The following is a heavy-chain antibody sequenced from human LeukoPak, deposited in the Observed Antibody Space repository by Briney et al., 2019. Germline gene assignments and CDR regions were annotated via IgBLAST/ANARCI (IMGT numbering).Heavy chain of an antibody. D-gene: IGHD4-17*01. J-gene: IGHJ4*02. CDR1: GYTFTSYG. Sequence: ASVKVSCKPSGYTFTSYGISWVRQAPGQGLEWMGWISAYNGNTNYAQRLQGRVTMTTDTSTSTAYMELRSLRSDDTAVYYCARSQYGDYVAAFGYWGQGTLATVSS. V-gene: IGHV1-18*01. CDR2: ISAYNGNT. CDR3: ARSQYGDYVAAFGY.